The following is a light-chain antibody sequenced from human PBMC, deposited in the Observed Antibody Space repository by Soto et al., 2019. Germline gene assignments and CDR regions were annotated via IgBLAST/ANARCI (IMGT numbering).Light chain of an antibody. CDR2: DAV. CDR1: QNVNSSS. Sequence: EIVLTQSPATLSLSPGERATLSCRASQNVNSSSLTWYQQKPSQAPRRLLYDAVSRATDIPDKFSGSGSGPDFSLTISRLEPEDFAVYSGQHFGSSPPKFTFGLGTKLEIK. V-gene: IGKV3-20*01. J-gene: IGKJ2*01. CDR3: QHFGSSPPKFT.